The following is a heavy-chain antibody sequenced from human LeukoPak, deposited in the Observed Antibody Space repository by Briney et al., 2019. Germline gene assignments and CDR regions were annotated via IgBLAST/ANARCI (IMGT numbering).Heavy chain of an antibody. D-gene: IGHD2-2*01. CDR3: ARLNNIVVVPAARGGFDP. CDR2: IYYSGST. J-gene: IGHJ5*02. Sequence: SSETLSLTCTVSGGSISSSSYYWGWIRQPPGKGLEWIGSIYYSGSTYYNPSLKSRVTISVDTSKNQFSLKLSSVTAADTAVYYCARLNNIVVVPAARGGFDPWGRGTLVTVSS. CDR1: GGSISSSSYY. V-gene: IGHV4-39*01.